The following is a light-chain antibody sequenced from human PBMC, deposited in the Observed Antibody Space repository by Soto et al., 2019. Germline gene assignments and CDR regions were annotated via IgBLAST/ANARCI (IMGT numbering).Light chain of an antibody. V-gene: IGKV1-27*01. Sequence: DIQVTQSPPSLSASVGDRVSITCRASRDIDNSLAWYQQVPGKAPKLLIYAASTLQSGVPSRFRGSGSGTSFILTITSLQPEDVATYYCQIYNKAPWIFGQGTKVDIK. J-gene: IGKJ1*01. CDR3: QIYNKAPWI. CDR1: RDIDNS. CDR2: AAS.